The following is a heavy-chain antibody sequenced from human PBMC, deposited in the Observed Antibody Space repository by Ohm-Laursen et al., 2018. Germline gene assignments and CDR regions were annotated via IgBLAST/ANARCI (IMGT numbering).Heavy chain of an antibody. CDR3: ARDPVRGLTDY. V-gene: IGHV3-7*01. CDR1: GFTFSSYW. J-gene: IGHJ4*02. Sequence: GSLRLSCSASGFTFSSYWLIWVRQAPGKGLEWVANLKQDGSEKYYVDSVKGRFTISRDNAKNSLYLQMNSLRAEDTAVYHCARDPVRGLTDYWGQGTLVTVSS. D-gene: IGHD3-16*01. CDR2: LKQDGSEK.